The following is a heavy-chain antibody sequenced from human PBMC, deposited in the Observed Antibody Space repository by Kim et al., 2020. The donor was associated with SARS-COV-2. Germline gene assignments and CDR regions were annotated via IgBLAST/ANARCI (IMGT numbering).Heavy chain of an antibody. CDR3: ARSATYYDFWSDYPKYHFDY. V-gene: IGHV4-39*01. CDR1: GGSISTSSYY. D-gene: IGHD3-3*01. CDR2: IFYSGST. Sequence: SETLSLTCTVSGGSISTSSYYWGWIRQPPGKGLEWIGTIFYSGSTYYNPSLKSRVTISVDTSKNQFSLKVTSVTAADTAVYYCARSATYYDFWSDYPKYHFDYWGQGNLVIVSS. J-gene: IGHJ4*02.